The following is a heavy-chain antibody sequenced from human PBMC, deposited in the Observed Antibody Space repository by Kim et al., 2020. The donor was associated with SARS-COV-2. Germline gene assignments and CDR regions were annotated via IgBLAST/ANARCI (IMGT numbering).Heavy chain of an antibody. D-gene: IGHD6-13*01. J-gene: IGHJ6*02. CDR3: ARLAAAGLYYYYGMDV. V-gene: IGHV3-21*01. CDR1: GFTFSSYS. Sequence: GGSLRLSCAASGFTFSSYSMNWVRQAPGKGLEWVSSISSSSSYIYYADSVKGRFTISRDNAKNSLYLHMNSLRAEDTAGYYCARLAAAGLYYYYGMDVWGQGTTVTGSS. CDR2: ISSSSSYI.